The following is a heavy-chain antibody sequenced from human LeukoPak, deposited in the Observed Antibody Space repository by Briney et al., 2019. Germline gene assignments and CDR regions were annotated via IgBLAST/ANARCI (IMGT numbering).Heavy chain of an antibody. CDR3: AKSAEQWLVLYYFDY. V-gene: IGHV3-30*18. CDR2: ISYDGSNK. CDR1: GFTFSGYG. J-gene: IGHJ4*02. Sequence: GRSLRLSCAASGFTFSGYGMHWVRQAPGKGLEWVAVISYDGSNKYYADSVKGRFTTSRDNSKNTLYLQMNSLRAEDTAVYYCAKSAEQWLVLYYFDYWGQGTLVTVSS. D-gene: IGHD6-19*01.